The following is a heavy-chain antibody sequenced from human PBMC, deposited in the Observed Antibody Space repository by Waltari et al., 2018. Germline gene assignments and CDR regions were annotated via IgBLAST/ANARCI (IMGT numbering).Heavy chain of an antibody. CDR2: IYYSGST. D-gene: IGHD4-17*01. V-gene: IGHV4-39*07. Sequence: QLQLQESGPGLVKPSETLSLTCTVSGGSISSSSYYWGWIRQPPGKGLEWIGSIYYSGSTYYNPSLKSRVTISVDTSKTQFSLKLSSVTAADTAVYYCARVGGHYGDYGYFDYWGQGTLVTVSS. CDR3: ARVGGHYGDYGYFDY. CDR1: GGSISSSSYY. J-gene: IGHJ4*02.